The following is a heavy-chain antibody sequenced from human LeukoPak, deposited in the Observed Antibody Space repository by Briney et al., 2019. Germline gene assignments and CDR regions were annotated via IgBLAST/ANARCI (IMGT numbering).Heavy chain of an antibody. CDR3: ARDDGPYSSSPEAFDI. J-gene: IGHJ3*02. D-gene: IGHD6-6*01. Sequence: ASVKVSCKASGYTFTSYGVSWVRQAPGQGLEWMGWISAYNGNTNYAQKLQGRVTMTTDTSTSTAYMELRGLRSDDTAVYYCARDDGPYSSSPEAFDIWGQGTMVTVSS. V-gene: IGHV1-18*01. CDR1: GYTFTSYG. CDR2: ISAYNGNT.